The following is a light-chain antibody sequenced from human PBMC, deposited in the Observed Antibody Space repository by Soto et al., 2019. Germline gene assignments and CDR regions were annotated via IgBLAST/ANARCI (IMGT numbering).Light chain of an antibody. J-gene: IGKJ1*01. CDR2: AAS. V-gene: IGKV1-27*01. CDR1: QSIGNY. Sequence: DIPMTQSPSSLSASVGDRVTITCRASQSIGNYLAWYQQKSGKVPKLLIYAASTLQSGVPSRFSGSRSGTDFTLTISSLQPEDVATYYCQNHIHAPWTFGPGTKVDIQ. CDR3: QNHIHAPWT.